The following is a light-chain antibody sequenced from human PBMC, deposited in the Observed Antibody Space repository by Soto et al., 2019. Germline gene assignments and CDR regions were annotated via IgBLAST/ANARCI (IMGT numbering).Light chain of an antibody. CDR2: DAS. CDR3: QQYNGYSRT. Sequence: DIQLTQSPSTVPASMGNRLTITFLASQDITSWLAWYQHKPGKAPKLLIFDASSLESGVPSRFSGSGSGTEFTLTISSLQPDDLATYYCQQYNGYSRTFGQGTKVDI. CDR1: QDITSW. J-gene: IGKJ1*01. V-gene: IGKV1-5*01.